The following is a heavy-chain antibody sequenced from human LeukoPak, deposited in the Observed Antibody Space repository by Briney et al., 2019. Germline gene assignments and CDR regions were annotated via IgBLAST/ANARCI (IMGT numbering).Heavy chain of an antibody. J-gene: IGHJ4*02. V-gene: IGHV1-2*02. CDR1: GYSFTGYY. CDR2: INPNSDGT. D-gene: IGHD7-27*01. CDR3: ARDAGDPNFDY. Sequence: ASVKVSCKASGYSFTGYYMHWVRQAPGQGLEWMGWINPNSDGTKCAQKFQDRATMTRDTSISTAYMELSSLRSDDTAVYYCARDAGDPNFDYWGQGTLVTVSS.